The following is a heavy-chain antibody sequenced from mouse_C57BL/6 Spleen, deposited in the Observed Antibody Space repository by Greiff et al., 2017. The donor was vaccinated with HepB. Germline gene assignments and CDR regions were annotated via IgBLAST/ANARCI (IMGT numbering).Heavy chain of an antibody. CDR1: GFTFSSYA. J-gene: IGHJ3*01. Sequence: EVKLMESGGGLVKPGGSLKLSCAASGFTFSSYAMSWVRQTPEKRLEWVATISDGGSYTYYPDNVKGRFTISRDNAKNNLYLQMSHLKSEDTAMYYCARGYYGNSRDGLFAYWGQGTLVTVSA. V-gene: IGHV5-4*03. D-gene: IGHD2-1*01. CDR2: ISDGGSYT. CDR3: ARGYYGNSRDGLFAY.